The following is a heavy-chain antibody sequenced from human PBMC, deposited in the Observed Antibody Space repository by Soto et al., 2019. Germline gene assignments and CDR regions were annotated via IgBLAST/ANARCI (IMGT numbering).Heavy chain of an antibody. J-gene: IGHJ4*02. CDR2: IIPICGTA. Sequence: GASVKVSCKASGGTFSGYAISWVRQAPGQGLEWMGWIIPICGTASYAQKFQGRVTMTRNTSISTAYMELSSPRSEDTAVYYCARWFDGSSYFDYWGQGTLVTVSS. CDR1: GGTFSGYA. CDR3: ARWFDGSSYFDY. D-gene: IGHD3-10*01. V-gene: IGHV1-69*05.